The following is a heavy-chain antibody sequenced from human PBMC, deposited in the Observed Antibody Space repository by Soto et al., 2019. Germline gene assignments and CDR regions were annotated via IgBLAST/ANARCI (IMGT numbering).Heavy chain of an antibody. J-gene: IGHJ4*02. CDR2: IRTKAYGGTT. Sequence: GGSLRLSCTTSGFTFGDYAMSWVRQAPGTGLEWVGFIRTKAYGGTTEYAASVRGRFTISRDDSKSIAYLQMNSLKTEDTAVYYCTSGGFYSDSSGYRYYFDYWGQGALVTVSS. V-gene: IGHV3-49*04. CDR3: TSGGFYSDSSGYRYYFDY. D-gene: IGHD3-22*01. CDR1: GFTFGDYA.